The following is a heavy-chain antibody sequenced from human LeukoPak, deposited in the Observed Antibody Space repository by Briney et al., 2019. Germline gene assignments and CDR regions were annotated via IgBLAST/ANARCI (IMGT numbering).Heavy chain of an antibody. CDR1: GGSISSYY. D-gene: IGHD4-17*01. V-gene: IGHV4-4*09. CDR2: IYTSGST. Sequence: SETLSLTCTVSGGSISSYYWSWIRQPPGKGLEWIGYIYTSGSTNYNPSLKRRVTISVDTSKNQFSLKLSSVTAADTAVYYCARQGYGDYSYFDYWGQGTLVTVSS. J-gene: IGHJ4*02. CDR3: ARQGYGDYSYFDY.